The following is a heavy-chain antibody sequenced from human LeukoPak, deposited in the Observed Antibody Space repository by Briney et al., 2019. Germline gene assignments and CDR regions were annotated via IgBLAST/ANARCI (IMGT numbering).Heavy chain of an antibody. CDR2: FSSSGSNI. Sequence: GGSLRLSCAASGFNLSRYEMNWVRQAPGTGLEWDSYFSSSGSNIYYADSVKRRFTISRDNAKNALYLQMYSLGAGGTAVNYYAGVEWIVGFDYWGQGTLVTVSS. V-gene: IGHV3-48*03. J-gene: IGHJ4*01. CDR3: AGVEWIVGFDY. CDR1: GFNLSRYE. D-gene: IGHD2-21*01.